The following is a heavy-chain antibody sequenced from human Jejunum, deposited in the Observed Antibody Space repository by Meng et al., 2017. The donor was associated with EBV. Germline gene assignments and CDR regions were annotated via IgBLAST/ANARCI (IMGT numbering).Heavy chain of an antibody. CDR1: GFTFSSYW. J-gene: IGHJ4*02. CDR3: AKDLSWNQADY. V-gene: IGHV3-74*01. CDR2: INTDGSIT. D-gene: IGHD1-14*01. Sequence: VHLVESGGGLVQPGGSLTLSCAASGFTFSSYWMHWFRQAPGKGLVWVSRINTDGSITNCADSVKGRFTISRDNARNTLYLQMNSLRAEDTAMYYCAKDLSWNQADYWGQGILVTVSS.